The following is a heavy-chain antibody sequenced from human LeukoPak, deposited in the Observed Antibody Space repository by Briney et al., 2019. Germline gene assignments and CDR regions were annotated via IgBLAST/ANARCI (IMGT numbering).Heavy chain of an antibody. CDR2: FTGGEGIT. CDR3: AKDMGRGWCYFDY. V-gene: IGHV3-23*01. CDR1: GFTFSTYA. D-gene: IGHD6-19*01. Sequence: GGSLRLSCAASGFTFSTYAMSWVRQAPGKGLEWVPTFTGGEGITHYADSVKGRFTISRDNSKNTLYPQMNSLRVEDAAVYYCAKDMGRGWCYFDYWGQGTLVTVSS. J-gene: IGHJ4*02.